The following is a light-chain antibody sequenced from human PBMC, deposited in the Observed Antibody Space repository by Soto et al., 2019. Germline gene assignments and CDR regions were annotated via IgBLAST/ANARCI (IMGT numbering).Light chain of an antibody. J-gene: IGKJ1*01. CDR2: GAS. CDR3: QQYKNWPRT. Sequence: EIVLTQSPGTLSLSPGERATLSCRASHSVANNLAWYQQTPGQAPRLLIYGASTRATGIPARFSGSGSGTEFTLAISSLQSEDFVLYYCQQYKNWPRTFGQGTKVDIK. CDR1: HSVANN. V-gene: IGKV3-15*01.